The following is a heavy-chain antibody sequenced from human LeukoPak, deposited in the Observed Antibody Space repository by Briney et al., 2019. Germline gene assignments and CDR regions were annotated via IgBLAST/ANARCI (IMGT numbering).Heavy chain of an antibody. V-gene: IGHV4-34*01. CDR2: INHSGST. CDR3: AREPFSAGYFDL. CDR1: GGSFSGYY. J-gene: IGHJ2*01. Sequence: SETLSLTCAVYGGSFSGYYWSWIRQPPGKGLEWIGEINHSGSTNYNPSLKSRVTISVDTSKNQFSLKLSSVTAADTAVYYCAREPFSAGYFDLWGRGTLVTVSS.